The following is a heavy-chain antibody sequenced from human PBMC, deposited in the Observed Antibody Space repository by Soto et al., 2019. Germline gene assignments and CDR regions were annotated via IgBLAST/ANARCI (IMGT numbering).Heavy chain of an antibody. CDR3: ARRDYGGNTPFDY. CDR1: GGSISSYY. D-gene: IGHD4-17*01. J-gene: IGHJ4*02. V-gene: IGHV4-59*08. CDR2: IYYSGST. Sequence: QVQLQESGPGLVKPSETLSLTCTVSGGSISSYYWSWIRQPPGKGLEWIGYIYYSGSTNYNPSLKSRVTISVDTSKNQFSLKLSSVTAADTAVYYCARRDYGGNTPFDYWGQGTLVTVSS.